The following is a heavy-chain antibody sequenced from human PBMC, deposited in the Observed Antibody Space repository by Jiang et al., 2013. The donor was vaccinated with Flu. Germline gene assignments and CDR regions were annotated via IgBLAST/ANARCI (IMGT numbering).Heavy chain of an antibody. Sequence: KKPGESLRISCKGSGYSFTSYWISWVRQMPGKPGVDGRIDPSDSYTNYSPSFQGHVTISADKSISTAYLQWSSLKASDTAMYYCARRLGQWRSDYWGQGTLVTVSS. CDR2: IDPSDSYT. J-gene: IGHJ4*02. D-gene: IGHD6-19*01. CDR1: GYSFTSYW. V-gene: IGHV5-10-1*01. CDR3: ARRLGQWRSDY.